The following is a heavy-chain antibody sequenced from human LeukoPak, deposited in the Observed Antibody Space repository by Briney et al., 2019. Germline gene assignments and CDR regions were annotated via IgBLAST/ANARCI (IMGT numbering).Heavy chain of an antibody. CDR2: IYHSGST. V-gene: IGHV4-30-2*01. J-gene: IGHJ3*02. D-gene: IGHD2-8*01. CDR1: GGSISSGGYS. Sequence: SETLSLTCTVSGGSISSGGYSWSWVRQPPGKGLEWIGYIYHSGSTYYNPSLKSRVTISVDRSKNQFSLKLSSVTAADTAVYYCARAAYGDAFDICGQGKMVTASS. CDR3: ARAAYGDAFDI.